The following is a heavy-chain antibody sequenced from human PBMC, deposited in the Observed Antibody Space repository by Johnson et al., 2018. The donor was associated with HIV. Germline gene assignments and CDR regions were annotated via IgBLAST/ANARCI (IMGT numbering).Heavy chain of an antibody. D-gene: IGHD5-18*01. CDR1: GFTFDDYA. CDR3: AKVMHGYSYGYMNHAAFDI. V-gene: IGHV3-9*01. J-gene: IGHJ3*02. Sequence: VQLVESGGGLVQPGRSLRLSCAASGFTFDDYAMYWVRQGPGNGLEWVSGISWNSGSIGYADSVKGRFTISRDNAKNSLYLQMNSLRAEDTAFYYCAKVMHGYSYGYMNHAAFDIWGQGTMVTVSS. CDR2: ISWNSGSI.